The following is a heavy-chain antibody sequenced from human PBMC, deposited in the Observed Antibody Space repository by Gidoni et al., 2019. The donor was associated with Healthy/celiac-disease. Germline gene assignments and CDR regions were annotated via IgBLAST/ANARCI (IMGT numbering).Heavy chain of an antibody. CDR1: GLTFSNAW. V-gene: IGHV3-15*01. Sequence: VKLVESGGGVVKPGGSLRLSCAASGLTFSNAWMSWVRQAPGKGLEWVGRIKSKTDGGTTDYAAPVNGRFTISRDDSKNTLYLLMTCLKTEDTAVYYCTTGLGPFDPWGQGTLVTVSS. CDR2: IKSKTDGGTT. CDR3: TTGLGPFDP. J-gene: IGHJ5*02.